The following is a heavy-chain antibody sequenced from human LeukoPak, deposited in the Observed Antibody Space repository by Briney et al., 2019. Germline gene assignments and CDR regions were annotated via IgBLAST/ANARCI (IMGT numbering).Heavy chain of an antibody. V-gene: IGHV4-59*12. CDR1: GGSISSYY. CDR2: IYYSGST. J-gene: IGHJ5*02. Sequence: SETLSLTCTVAGGSISSYYWSWIRQPPGKGLEWIGYIYYSGSTNYNPSLKSRVTISVDTSKNQFSLKLTSVTAVDTAVYYCARETYNDFSRWFDPWGQGTLVTVSS. D-gene: IGHD3-3*01. CDR3: ARETYNDFSRWFDP.